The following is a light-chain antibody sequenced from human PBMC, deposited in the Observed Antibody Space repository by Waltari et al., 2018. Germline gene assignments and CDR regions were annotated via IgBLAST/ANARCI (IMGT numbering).Light chain of an antibody. CDR3: CSYAGTSP. V-gene: IGLV2-11*01. CDR1: SPTIGRYNY. Sequence: QPALTQPRAVPGSPGQSVTISCTAASPTIGRYNYVSWYQQHPGKAPKLISYDVTKRPSGVPDRFSGSKSGDTASLTISGLQAEDEADYYCCSYAGTSPFGTGTKVTVL. CDR2: DVT. J-gene: IGLJ1*01.